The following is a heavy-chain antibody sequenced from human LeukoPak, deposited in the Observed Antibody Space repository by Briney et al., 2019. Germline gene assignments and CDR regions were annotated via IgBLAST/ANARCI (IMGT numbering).Heavy chain of an antibody. CDR1: GFTFSSYA. J-gene: IGHJ4*02. CDR2: FSGSGGST. V-gene: IGHV3-23*01. D-gene: IGHD6-13*01. CDR3: AGTPYSSSWYPPGH. Sequence: GGSLRLSCAASGFTFSSYALSWVRQAPGKGLEWVSAFSGSGGSTYYADSVKGRFTISRDNSKNTLYLQMNSLRAEDTAVYYCAGTPYSSSWYPPGHWGQGTLVTVSS.